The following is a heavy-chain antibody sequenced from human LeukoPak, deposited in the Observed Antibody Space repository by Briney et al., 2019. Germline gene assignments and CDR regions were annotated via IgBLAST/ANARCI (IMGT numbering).Heavy chain of an antibody. CDR3: ARFLDYGGNSVSPLRY. CDR1: GYTFTTYH. D-gene: IGHD4-23*01. CDR2: INAYNGNT. Sequence: ASVKVSCKASGYTFTTYHINWVRQAPGQGLEWMGRINAYNGNTNYEQKLQGRVIMTTDTSTSTVYMELRSLKYDDTAVYYCARFLDYGGNSVSPLRYWGQGTLVTVSS. V-gene: IGHV1-18*04. J-gene: IGHJ4*02.